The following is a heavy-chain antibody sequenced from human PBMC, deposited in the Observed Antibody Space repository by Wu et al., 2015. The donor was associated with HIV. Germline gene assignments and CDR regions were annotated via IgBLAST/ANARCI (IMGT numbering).Heavy chain of an antibody. V-gene: IGHV1-2*02. CDR3: ARDLDQRTYYYDTSGYYLGY. Sequence: QVQLVQSGAEVKKPGASVKVSCKASGYTFTANYMHWVRQAPGQGLEWMGWINPNTGGTNYAQKFQGRVTMTRDTSISTAYMELSRLRSDDTAVYYCARDLDQRTYYYDTSGYYLGYWGQGTLVTVSS. D-gene: IGHD3-22*01. CDR1: GYTFTANY. CDR2: INPNTGGT. J-gene: IGHJ4*02.